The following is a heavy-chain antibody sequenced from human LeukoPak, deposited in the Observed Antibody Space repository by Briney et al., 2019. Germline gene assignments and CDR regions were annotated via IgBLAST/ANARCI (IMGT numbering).Heavy chain of an antibody. CDR2: IDYSGST. D-gene: IGHD3-22*01. CDR1: GGSISSSSYY. Sequence: KPSETLSLTCTVSGGSISSSSYYWGWIRQPPGKGLEWIGSIDYSGSTYYNPSLKSRVTISVDTSKNQFSLKLNSVTAADTAVYYYARMVVVITGIDYWGQGTLVTVSS. CDR3: ARMVVVITGIDY. V-gene: IGHV4-39*01. J-gene: IGHJ4*02.